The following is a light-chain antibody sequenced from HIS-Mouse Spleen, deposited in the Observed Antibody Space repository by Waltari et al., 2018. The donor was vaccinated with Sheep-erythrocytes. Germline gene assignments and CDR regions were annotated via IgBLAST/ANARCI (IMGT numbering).Light chain of an antibody. V-gene: IGKV1-12*01. CDR1: QGISSS. J-gene: IGKJ5*01. CDR2: AAS. Sequence: DIQMTQPPSSVSASVGDRVTITCRASQGISSSLAWYQQKPGKAPKLLIYAASSLQSGVPSRFSGSGSGTDFTLTISSLQPEDFATYYCQQANSFPITFGQGTRLEIK. CDR3: QQANSFPIT.